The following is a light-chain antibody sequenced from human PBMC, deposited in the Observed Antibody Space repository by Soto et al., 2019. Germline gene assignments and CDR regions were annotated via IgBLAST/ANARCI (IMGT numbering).Light chain of an antibody. CDR3: QQYGNSPIT. V-gene: IGKV3-20*01. Sequence: EIVLTQSPGTLSLSPGERATLSCRASQSVSSYLAWYQQKPGQAPRRLIYGTSSRATGIPDRFSGSGSGTDFTLTISRLEPEDFAVYYCQQYGNSPITFGQGTRLEI. J-gene: IGKJ5*01. CDR1: QSVSSY. CDR2: GTS.